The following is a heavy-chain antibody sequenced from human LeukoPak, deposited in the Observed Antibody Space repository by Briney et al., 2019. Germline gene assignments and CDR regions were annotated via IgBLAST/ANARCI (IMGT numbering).Heavy chain of an antibody. V-gene: IGHV3-74*01. CDR1: GFTFSSYW. Sequence: PGGSLRLSCAASGFTFSSYWMHWVRQVPGKGLVWVSRVNSDVSSTSYADPVKGRFSISRDNAKNTLYLQMNSLRAEDTAVYYCARGDQTYHYYYGMDVWGQGTTVTVSS. CDR2: VNSDVSST. J-gene: IGHJ6*02. CDR3: ARGDQTYHYYYGMDV.